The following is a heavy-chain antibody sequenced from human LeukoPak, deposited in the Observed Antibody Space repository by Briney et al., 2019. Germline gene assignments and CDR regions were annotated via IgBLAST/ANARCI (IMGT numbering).Heavy chain of an antibody. CDR1: GGSFSSGSYY. V-gene: IGHV4-61*01. Sequence: SETLSLTCTVSGGSFSSGSYYWSWIRQPPGKGLKWIGYIYYSGSTNYNPSLKNRVTISVDTSKNQFSLKLSSVTAADTAVYYCAREGLTTVTAYYYYGMDVWGQGITVTVSS. J-gene: IGHJ6*02. CDR3: AREGLTTVTAYYYYGMDV. CDR2: IYYSGST. D-gene: IGHD4-11*01.